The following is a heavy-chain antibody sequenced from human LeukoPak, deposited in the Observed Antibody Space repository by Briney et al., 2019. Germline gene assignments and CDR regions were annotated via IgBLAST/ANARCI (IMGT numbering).Heavy chain of an antibody. Sequence: GGSLRLSCADPGFTFSSDEMNWGRQAPGKGLEWVSYISSSGSAIYYADSVNGRFTISRDNAKNSLYLQMNSLRAEDTAVYYCARDSPASGTSWGQGTLVTVSS. CDR1: GFTFSSDE. V-gene: IGHV3-48*03. D-gene: IGHD1-26*01. CDR2: ISSSGSAI. J-gene: IGHJ5*02. CDR3: ARDSPASGTS.